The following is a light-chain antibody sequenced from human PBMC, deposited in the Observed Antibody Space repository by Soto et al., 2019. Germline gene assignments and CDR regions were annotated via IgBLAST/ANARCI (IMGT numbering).Light chain of an antibody. Sequence: SLLTQPASVYGSPGQSITISCTGTSSDVGSYNLVSWYQQHPGKAPKLMIYEGSKRPSGVSNRFSGSKSGNTASLTISGLQAEDEADYYCCSYAGSSPYVFGTGTKVTVL. CDR3: CSYAGSSPYV. CDR2: EGS. J-gene: IGLJ1*01. CDR1: SSDVGSYNL. V-gene: IGLV2-23*01.